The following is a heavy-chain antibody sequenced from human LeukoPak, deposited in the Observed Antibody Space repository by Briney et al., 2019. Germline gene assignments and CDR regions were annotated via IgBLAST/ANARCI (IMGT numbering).Heavy chain of an antibody. J-gene: IGHJ4*02. D-gene: IGHD3-10*01. V-gene: IGHV1-2*02. Sequence: GASVKVSCKASGYTFTGYYMHWVRQAPGQGLEWMGWINPNSGGTNYAQKFQGRVTMTRDTSTSTVYMELSSLRSEDTAVYYCARDRADPFFDYWGQGTLVTVSS. CDR2: INPNSGGT. CDR3: ARDRADPFFDY. CDR1: GYTFTGYY.